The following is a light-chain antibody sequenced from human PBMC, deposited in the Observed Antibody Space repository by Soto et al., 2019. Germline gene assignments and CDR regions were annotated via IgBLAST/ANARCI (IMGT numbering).Light chain of an antibody. CDR2: GAS. Sequence: EIVLTQSPGTLSLSPGERATLSCRASQSVSSSYLAWYQQTPGQAPRLLIYGASNRATGIPDRFSGSGSGTDFTLTISRLEPEDFAMYFCQQYVSSPQTFGQGTKVDI. CDR1: QSVSSSY. V-gene: IGKV3-20*01. CDR3: QQYVSSPQT. J-gene: IGKJ1*01.